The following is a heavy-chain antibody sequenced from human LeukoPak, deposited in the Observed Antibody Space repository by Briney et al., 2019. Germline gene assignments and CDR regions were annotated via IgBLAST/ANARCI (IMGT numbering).Heavy chain of an antibody. CDR1: GYTFTGYY. V-gene: IGHV7-4-1*01. CDR3: ASVRGYCSSTSCYIAY. D-gene: IGHD2-2*02. J-gene: IGHJ4*02. Sequence: ASVKVSCKASGYTFTGYYMHWVRQAPGQGLEWMGWINTNTGSPTYAQGFTGRFVFSLGTSVSTAYLQIDSLKAEDTAVYYCASVRGYCSSTSCYIAYWGQGTLVTVSS. CDR2: INTNTGSP.